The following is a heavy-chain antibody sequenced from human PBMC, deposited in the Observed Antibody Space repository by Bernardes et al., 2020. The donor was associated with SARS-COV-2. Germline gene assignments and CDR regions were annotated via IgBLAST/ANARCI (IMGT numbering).Heavy chain of an antibody. J-gene: IGHJ4*02. CDR3: ADVVVPAGTHGDY. D-gene: IGHD2-2*01. CDR2: ISDTGGAT. Sequence: GGSLRLSCAASGFTFTSYAMNWVRQAPGKGLEWVSTISDTGGATYYADSVKGRFTISRDNSKNTLYLQMNSLRAEDTAVYYCADVVVPAGTHGDYWGRGTLVTVSS. CDR1: GFTFTSYA. V-gene: IGHV3-23*01.